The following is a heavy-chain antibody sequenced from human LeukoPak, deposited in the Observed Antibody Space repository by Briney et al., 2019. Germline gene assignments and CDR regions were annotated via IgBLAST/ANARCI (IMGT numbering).Heavy chain of an antibody. Sequence: GGSLRLSCAASGFTFSSYGMHWVRQAPGKGLEWVAVISYDGSNKYYADSVKGRFTISRDNSKNTLYLQMNSLRAEDTAVYYCAKDGYSGYEGKFDYWGQGTLVTVSS. CDR3: AKDGYSGYEGKFDY. CDR2: ISYDGSNK. D-gene: IGHD5-12*01. J-gene: IGHJ4*02. CDR1: GFTFSSYG. V-gene: IGHV3-30*18.